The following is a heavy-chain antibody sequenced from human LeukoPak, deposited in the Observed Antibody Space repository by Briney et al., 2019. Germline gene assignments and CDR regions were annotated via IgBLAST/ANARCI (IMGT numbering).Heavy chain of an antibody. Sequence: GGSLRLSCAASGFTLSSYTMHWVRQAPGKGLEYVSAISSNGGTTFYASSVKGRFTISRDNSKNTLYLQMGSLRAEDMAVYYCARPYSSTWYFAFDIWGQGTMVTVSS. D-gene: IGHD6-13*01. CDR3: ARPYSSTWYFAFDI. V-gene: IGHV3-64*01. CDR1: GFTLSSYT. J-gene: IGHJ3*02. CDR2: ISSNGGTT.